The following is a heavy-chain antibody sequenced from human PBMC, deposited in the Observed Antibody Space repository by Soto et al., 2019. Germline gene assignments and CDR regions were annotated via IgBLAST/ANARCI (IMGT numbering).Heavy chain of an antibody. CDR1: GFTFSGYY. CDR2: ISSGDRT. Sequence: QVQLVESGGGLVRPGGSLRLSCAASGFTFSGYYMSWIRQAPGKGLECISYISSGDRTKYADSVKGRFTISRDNAEKSLYLQMNSLRAEDTAVYYCVRETSYHFDNWGQGTLVTVSS. J-gene: IGHJ4*02. CDR3: VRETSYHFDN. V-gene: IGHV3-11*05. D-gene: IGHD2-2*01.